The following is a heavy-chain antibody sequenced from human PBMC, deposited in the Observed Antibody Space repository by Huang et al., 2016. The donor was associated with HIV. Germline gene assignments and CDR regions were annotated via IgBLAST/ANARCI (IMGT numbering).Heavy chain of an antibody. Sequence: QVQLVQSGAEVKTPGSSVKVSCKASGGTFSSYAISWVRQAPGQGLEWMGGIIPIFGTANYAQKFQGRVTITADESTSTAYMELSSLRSEDTAVYYCARVESRRYYDSSGYYYWGQGTLVTVSS. CDR3: ARVESRRYYDSSGYYY. CDR2: IIPIFGTA. CDR1: GGTFSSYA. V-gene: IGHV1-69*01. D-gene: IGHD3-22*01. J-gene: IGHJ4*02.